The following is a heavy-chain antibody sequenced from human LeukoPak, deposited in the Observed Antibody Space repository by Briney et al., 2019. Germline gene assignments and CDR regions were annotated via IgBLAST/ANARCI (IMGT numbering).Heavy chain of an antibody. CDR3: ARELYGSQAPDY. D-gene: IGHD2-15*01. CDR1: GGSISSYY. J-gene: IGHJ4*02. CDR2: IYYSGST. V-gene: IGHV4-59*12. Sequence: PSETLSLTCTVSGGSISSYYWSWIRQPPGKGLEWIGYIYYSGSTNYNPSLKSRVTISVDTSKNQFSLKLSSVTAADTAVYYCARELYGSQAPDYWGQGTLVTVSS.